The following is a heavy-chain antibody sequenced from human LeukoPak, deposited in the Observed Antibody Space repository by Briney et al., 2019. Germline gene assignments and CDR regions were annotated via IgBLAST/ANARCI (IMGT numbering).Heavy chain of an antibody. CDR2: IYSNGNT. J-gene: IGHJ6*03. CDR3: ASSNGAPTDTHYYYMNV. Sequence: PGGSLRLSCAASGFTVSSNYMSWVRQAPGKGLEWVSAIYSNGNTYYTDSVKGRFTISRDNSRNTLDLQMNSLRAEDTAVYYCASSNGAPTDTHYYYMNVWGKGTTVTVSS. D-gene: IGHD4-11*01. V-gene: IGHV3-53*01. CDR1: GFTVSSNY.